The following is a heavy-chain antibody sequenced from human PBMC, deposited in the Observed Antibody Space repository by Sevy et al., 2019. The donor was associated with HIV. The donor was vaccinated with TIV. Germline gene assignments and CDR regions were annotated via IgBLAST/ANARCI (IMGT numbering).Heavy chain of an antibody. CDR1: GYTLTKLD. D-gene: IGHD3-22*01. CDR3: TTIEYYHNIIGSSSGDY. V-gene: IGHV1-24*01. Sequence: ASVKVSSKVSGYTLTKLDMHWVRQAPGKGLEWMGGFDPEDGDTFYAQKFQGRVTMTEDTSPDTASMELSSLRSEDTAVYYYTTIEYYHNIIGSSSGDYWGQGTLVTVSS. CDR2: FDPEDGDT. J-gene: IGHJ4*02.